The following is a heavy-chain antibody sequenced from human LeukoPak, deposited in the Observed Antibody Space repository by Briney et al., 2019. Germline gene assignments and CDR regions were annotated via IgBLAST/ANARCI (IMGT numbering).Heavy chain of an antibody. CDR2: IYSGGST. V-gene: IGHV3-66*01. CDR3: ARERRKLNWFDP. D-gene: IGHD1-7*01. Sequence: PGGSLRLSCAASGFTVSSNYVSWVRQAPGKGLEWVSVIYSGGSTYYADSVKGRFTISRDNSKNTLYLQMNSLRAEDTAVYYCARERRKLNWFDPWGQGTLVTVSS. CDR1: GFTVSSNY. J-gene: IGHJ5*02.